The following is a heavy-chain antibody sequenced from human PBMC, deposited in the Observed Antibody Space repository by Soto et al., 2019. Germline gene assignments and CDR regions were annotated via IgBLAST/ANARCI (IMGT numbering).Heavy chain of an antibody. CDR1: GFTFSNYV. CDR3: ARDSPYHYDSSGYYYGSFDY. Sequence: GGSLRLSCAASGFTFSNYVMHGVRQGPGKGLDWVAVIWYDGSNKYYADSVKGRFTISRDNSKNTLYLQMNSLRAEDTAVYYCARDSPYHYDSSGYYYGSFDYWGQGTLVTVSS. CDR2: IWYDGSNK. J-gene: IGHJ4*02. V-gene: IGHV3-33*01. D-gene: IGHD3-22*01.